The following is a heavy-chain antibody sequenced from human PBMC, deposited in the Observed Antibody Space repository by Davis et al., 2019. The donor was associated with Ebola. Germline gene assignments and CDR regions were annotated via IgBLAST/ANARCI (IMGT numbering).Heavy chain of an antibody. CDR2: IRHSGRT. Sequence: MPGGSLRLSCAVSGGSFNDYFWSWIRQPPGKGLEWIGEIRHSGRTHYNQSLKSRVTISVYTSNNQFSLKLSSVTAADTAVYYCARIVVVPAAMRSRDYYYYGMDVWGQRTTVTVSS. V-gene: IGHV4-34*01. D-gene: IGHD2-2*01. J-gene: IGHJ6*02. CDR1: GGSFNDYF. CDR3: ARIVVVPAAMRSRDYYYYGMDV.